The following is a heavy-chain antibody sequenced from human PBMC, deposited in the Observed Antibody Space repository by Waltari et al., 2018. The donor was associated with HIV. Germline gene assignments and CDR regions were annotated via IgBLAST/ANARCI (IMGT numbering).Heavy chain of an antibody. CDR2: INHSGST. D-gene: IGHD2-21*02. CDR3: AREGVVVVTAIPVALDI. J-gene: IGHJ3*02. Sequence: QVQLRQWGARLLRPSETLSLTCAVYGGSFSDYYWSWIRQPPGKGLAWIAEINHSGSTNNNPSLTSRVTISLDTSKNQFSLKLGSGTDADTAVYYCAREGVVVVTAIPVALDIWGQGTMVAVSS. V-gene: IGHV4-34*01. CDR1: GGSFSDYY.